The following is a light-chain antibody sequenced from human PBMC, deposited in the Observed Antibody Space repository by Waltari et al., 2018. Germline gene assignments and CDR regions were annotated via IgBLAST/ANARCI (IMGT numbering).Light chain of an antibody. CDR2: SAS. V-gene: IGKV3-11*01. Sequence: EIVLTQSPATLSLSPGERATLSCRASQSVSSYLAWDQQMPGQAPRLLIHSASNRATGIPARFSGSGAGTDFTLTISSLEPEDFAVYYWQQRSNWPRTFGQGTKVEIK. CDR3: QQRSNWPRT. J-gene: IGKJ1*01. CDR1: QSVSSY.